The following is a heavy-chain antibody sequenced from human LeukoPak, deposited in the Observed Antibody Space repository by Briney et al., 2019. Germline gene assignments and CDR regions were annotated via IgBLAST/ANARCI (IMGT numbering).Heavy chain of an antibody. CDR1: GFTFSSYA. Sequence: GGSLRLSYAASGFTFSSYAMSWVRQAPGKGLEWVSAISGSGGSTYYADSVKGRFTISRDNSKNTLYLQMNSLRAEDTAVYYCAKSPPVLLWFGELFHFDYWGQGTLVTVSS. CDR3: AKSPPVLLWFGELFHFDY. CDR2: ISGSGGST. J-gene: IGHJ4*02. V-gene: IGHV3-23*01. D-gene: IGHD3-10*01.